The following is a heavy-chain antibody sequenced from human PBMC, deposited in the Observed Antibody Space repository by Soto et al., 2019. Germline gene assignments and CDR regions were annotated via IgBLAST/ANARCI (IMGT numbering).Heavy chain of an antibody. CDR3: ARVSLPQLNWNYGGYFDY. V-gene: IGHV4-4*02. D-gene: IGHD1-7*01. Sequence: LSLTCAVSGDSISGSQWWSWVRLPPGKGLEWIGEISHTGTTNYNPSLKSRVTMSVDKPKNQFSLNLTSVTAADTAVCYCARVSLPQLNWNYGGYFDYWGQGTLVTVSS. CDR1: GDSISGSQW. CDR2: ISHTGTT. J-gene: IGHJ4*02.